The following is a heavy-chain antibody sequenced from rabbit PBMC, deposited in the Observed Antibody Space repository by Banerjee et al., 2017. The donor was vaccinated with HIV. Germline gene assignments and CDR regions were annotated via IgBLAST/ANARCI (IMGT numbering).Heavy chain of an antibody. Sequence: QLKETGGGLVQPGGSLTLSCKASGFDFSSNDMSWVRQAPGKGLEWIGLIVVGKGNTYYTSWVNGRFTISSHNAQNTLYLQLNSLTAADTATYFCARGGTGSSHSPFNLWGPGTLVTVS. CDR3: ARGGTGSSHSPFNL. V-gene: IGHV1S7*01. J-gene: IGHJ4*01. CDR2: IVVGKGNT. CDR1: GFDFSSND. D-gene: IGHD4-2*01.